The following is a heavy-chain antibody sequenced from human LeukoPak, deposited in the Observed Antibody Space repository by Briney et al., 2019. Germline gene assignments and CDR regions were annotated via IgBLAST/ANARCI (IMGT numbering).Heavy chain of an antibody. J-gene: IGHJ4*02. D-gene: IGHD4-17*01. CDR2: ISYDGSNK. V-gene: IGHV3-30*03. Sequence: PGGSLRLSCAASGFIFKTYGMHWVRQAPGMGLEWVALISYDGSNKYYADSVKDRFTISRDNSKNTLYLQMNSLRAEDTAVYFCTAVTYPDDHWGQGTLVTVSS. CDR3: TAVTYPDDH. CDR1: GFIFKTYG.